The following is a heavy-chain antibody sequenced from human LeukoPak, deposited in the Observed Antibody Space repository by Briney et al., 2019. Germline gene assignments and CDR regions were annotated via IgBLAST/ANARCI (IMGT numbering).Heavy chain of an antibody. D-gene: IGHD3-3*01. V-gene: IGHV4-59*11. CDR2: LYYSGDT. J-gene: IGHJ4*02. CDR1: GGSITNHY. Sequence: SETLSLTCSVSGGSITNHYWSWIRQPPGKGLEWIGYLYYSGDTNYNPSLKSRVTISVDTSKNQFSLSLSSVTAADTAVYYCASSHPLGSNNDYYTPFDYWGQGTLVTVSS. CDR3: ASSHPLGSNNDYYTPFDY.